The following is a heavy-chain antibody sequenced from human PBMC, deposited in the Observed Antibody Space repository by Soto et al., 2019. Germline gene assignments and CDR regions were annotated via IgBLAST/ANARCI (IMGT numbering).Heavy chain of an antibody. CDR1: GGSISSYY. D-gene: IGHD2-2*01. CDR2: IYYSGST. J-gene: IGHJ5*02. Sequence: QVQLQESGPGLVKPSETLSLTCTVSGGSISSYYWSWIRQPPGKGLEWIGYIYYSGSTNYNPSLKSRVTRSVDTSTNQFSLKLSSVTAADTAVYYCARLLGYCSSTSCYARGNWFDPWGQGTLVTVSS. V-gene: IGHV4-59*08. CDR3: ARLLGYCSSTSCYARGNWFDP.